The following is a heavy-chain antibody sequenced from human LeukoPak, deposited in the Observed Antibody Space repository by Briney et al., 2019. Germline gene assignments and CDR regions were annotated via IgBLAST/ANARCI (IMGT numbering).Heavy chain of an antibody. CDR1: GGSFSGYY. V-gene: IGHV4-34*01. J-gene: IGHJ3*02. Sequence: SETLSLTCAVYGGSFSGYYWSWIRQPPGKGLEWIGSIYHSGSTYYNPSLKSRVTISVDTSKNQFSLKLSSVTAADTAVYYCARGQEGGKVGATINAFDIWGQGTMVTVSS. CDR2: IYHSGST. D-gene: IGHD1-26*01. CDR3: ARGQEGGKVGATINAFDI.